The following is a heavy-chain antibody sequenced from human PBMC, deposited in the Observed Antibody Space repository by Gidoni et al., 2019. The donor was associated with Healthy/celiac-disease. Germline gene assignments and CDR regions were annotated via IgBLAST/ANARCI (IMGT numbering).Heavy chain of an antibody. V-gene: IGHV3-30*18. Sequence: QVQLVESGGGVVQPGRSLRLSCEASGFTFRSYGMHWVRQAPGKGLEWVAVISYDGSNKYYADSVKGRFTISRDNSKNTLYLQMNSLRAEDTAVYYCAKDGLPMVRGVTGGWFDPWGQGTLVTVSS. D-gene: IGHD3-10*01. J-gene: IGHJ5*02. CDR2: ISYDGSNK. CDR3: AKDGLPMVRGVTGGWFDP. CDR1: GFTFRSYG.